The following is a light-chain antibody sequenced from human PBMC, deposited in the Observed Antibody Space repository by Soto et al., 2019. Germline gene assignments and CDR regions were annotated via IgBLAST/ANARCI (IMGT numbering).Light chain of an antibody. CDR1: QDISTW. V-gene: IGKV1-12*01. Sequence: DIQMTQSPSSVSASVGDRVTITCRASQDISTWLARYQQKPGKAPKFVIFAASTLQSGVPSRFSGSGSGTDFTLTISSLQPEDFATYYCQQANSFPITFGQGTRLEIK. CDR2: AAS. J-gene: IGKJ5*01. CDR3: QQANSFPIT.